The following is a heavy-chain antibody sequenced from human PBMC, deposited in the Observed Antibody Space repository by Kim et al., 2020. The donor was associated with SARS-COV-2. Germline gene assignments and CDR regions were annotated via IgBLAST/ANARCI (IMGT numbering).Heavy chain of an antibody. D-gene: IGHD5-12*01. CDR2: IIPIFGTA. Sequence: ASVKVSCKASGGTFSSYAISWVRQAPGQGLEWMGGIIPIFGTANYAQKFQGRVTITADESTSTAYMELSSLRSEDTAVYYCARSEEMATPTQNYYYYGMDVWGQGTTVTVSS. J-gene: IGHJ6*02. CDR3: ARSEEMATPTQNYYYYGMDV. CDR1: GGTFSSYA. V-gene: IGHV1-69*13.